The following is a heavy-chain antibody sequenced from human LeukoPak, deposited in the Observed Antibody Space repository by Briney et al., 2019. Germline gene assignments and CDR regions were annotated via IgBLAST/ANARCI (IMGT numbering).Heavy chain of an antibody. CDR3: AHRLLKYRVTTPGAPWFDP. J-gene: IGHJ5*02. D-gene: IGHD1/OR15-1a*01. CDR2: IYWDDDK. V-gene: IGHV2-5*02. Sequence: SGPTLVKPTQTLTLTCTFSGFSLSASGEGVGWIRQPPGKALEWLALIYWDDDKRYSPSLKTRLSIIKDTSKNQVDLTMTNMEPVDSGTYYCAHRLLKYRVTTPGAPWFDPWGQGTQVTVSS. CDR1: GFSLSASGEG.